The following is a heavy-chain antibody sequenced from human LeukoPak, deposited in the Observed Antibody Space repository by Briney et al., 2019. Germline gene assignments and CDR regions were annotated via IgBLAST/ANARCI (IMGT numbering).Heavy chain of an antibody. Sequence: PGGSLRLSCAASGFTFNNYGMHWVRQAPGKGLEWVAVISYDGNNKYYADSVKGRFTISRDNSKNTLYLQMNSLRAEDTAVYYCAKAEYCTGARCYSAAFAYWGQGTLVTVSP. CDR2: ISYDGNNK. CDR3: AKAEYCTGARCYSAAFAY. D-gene: IGHD2-8*02. J-gene: IGHJ4*02. V-gene: IGHV3-30*18. CDR1: GFTFNNYG.